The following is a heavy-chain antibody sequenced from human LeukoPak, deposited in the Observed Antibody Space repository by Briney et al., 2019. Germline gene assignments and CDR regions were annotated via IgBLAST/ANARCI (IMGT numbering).Heavy chain of an antibody. CDR1: GFTFSNAW. CDR2: IKSKTDGGTT. V-gene: IGHV3-15*01. Sequence: GGSLRLSCAASGFTFSNAWMSWVRQAPGKGLEWVGRIKSKTDGGTTDYAAPVKGRFTISRDDSKNTPYLQMNSLKTEDTAVYYCTTDLGGRIRGLDIVVVPAAINPYYMDVWGKGTTVTVSS. CDR3: TTDLGGRIRGLDIVVVPAAINPYYMDV. J-gene: IGHJ6*03. D-gene: IGHD2-2*02.